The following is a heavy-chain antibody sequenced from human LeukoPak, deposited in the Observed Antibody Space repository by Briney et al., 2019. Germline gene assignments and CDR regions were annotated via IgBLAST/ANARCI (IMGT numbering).Heavy chain of an antibody. CDR1: GGSISSYY. J-gene: IGHJ4*02. V-gene: IGHV4-59*01. D-gene: IGHD4-11*01. CDR3: ARSGATTVTTFDY. Sequence: SETLSLTCTVSGGSISSYYWSWIRQPPGKGLEWIGYIYYSGSTNYNPSLKSRVTISVDTSKNQFPLKLSSVTAADTAVYYCARSGATTVTTFDYWGQGTLVTVSS. CDR2: IYYSGST.